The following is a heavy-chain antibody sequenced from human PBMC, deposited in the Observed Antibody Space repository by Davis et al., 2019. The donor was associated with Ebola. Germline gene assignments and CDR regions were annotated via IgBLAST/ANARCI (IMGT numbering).Heavy chain of an antibody. CDR2: ISAYTGNT. Sequence: ASVKVSCKASGYTFTSYGISWVRQAPGQGLEWMAWISAYTGNTDYALKLQGRVTMTTDTSTSTAYMELRSLISDDTAVYYCARGPGDYGHYFDYWGQGTLVTVST. D-gene: IGHD4-17*01. CDR1: GYTFTSYG. J-gene: IGHJ4*02. CDR3: ARGPGDYGHYFDY. V-gene: IGHV1-18*04.